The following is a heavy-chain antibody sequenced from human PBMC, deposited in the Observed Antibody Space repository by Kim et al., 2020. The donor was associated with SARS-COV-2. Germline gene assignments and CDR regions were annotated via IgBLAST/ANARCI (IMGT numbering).Heavy chain of an antibody. CDR2: INPTDGAT. Sequence: ASVKVSCKASGDAFTSYYVHWVRQAPTHGLEWMGTINPTDGATTYSQSFQVRVSMARDMFTSTVDMELRSLTIEDTAVYYFGKQSGDYSAFDHWVPGTLV. J-gene: IGHJ4*02. CDR1: GDAFTSYY. V-gene: IGHV1-46*01. D-gene: IGHD2-21*01. CDR3: GKQSGDYSAFDH.